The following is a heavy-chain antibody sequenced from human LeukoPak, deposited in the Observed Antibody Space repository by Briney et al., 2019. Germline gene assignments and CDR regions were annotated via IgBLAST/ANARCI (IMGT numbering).Heavy chain of an antibody. D-gene: IGHD3-3*01. Sequence: ASVKVSCKASGYTLTGYYMHWVRQAPGQGLEWMGWINPNSGGTNYAQKFQGRVTMTRDTSISTAYMELSRLRSDDTAVYYCARVTIFGVVIYWFDPWGQGTLVTVSS. CDR2: INPNSGGT. CDR1: GYTLTGYY. J-gene: IGHJ5*02. CDR3: ARVTIFGVVIYWFDP. V-gene: IGHV1-2*02.